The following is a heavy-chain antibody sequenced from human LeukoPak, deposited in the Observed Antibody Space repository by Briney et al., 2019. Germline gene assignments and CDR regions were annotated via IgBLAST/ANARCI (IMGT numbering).Heavy chain of an antibody. CDR3: ARGDQLLDYYYHGMDV. J-gene: IGHJ6*02. CDR1: GGSISSYY. D-gene: IGHD2-2*01. V-gene: IGHV4-59*01. Sequence: PSETLSLTCTVSGGSISSYYWSWIRQPPGKGLEWIGYIYYSGSTNYNPSLKSRVTISVDTSKNQFSLKLSSVTAADTAVYYCARGDQLLDYYYHGMDVWGQGTTVTVSS. CDR2: IYYSGST.